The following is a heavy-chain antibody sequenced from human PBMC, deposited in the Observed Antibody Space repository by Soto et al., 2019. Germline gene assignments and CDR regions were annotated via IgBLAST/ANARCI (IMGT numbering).Heavy chain of an antibody. CDR3: ARQQAYYDSSGYYYPFDY. J-gene: IGHJ4*02. V-gene: IGHV3-21*01. CDR2: ISSSSSYI. CDR1: GFTFSSYS. Sequence: GESLKISCAASGFTFSSYSMNWVRQAPGKGLEWVSSISSSSSYIYYADSVKGRFTISRDNAKNSLYLQMNSLRAEDTAVYYCARQQAYYDSSGYYYPFDYWGQGTLVTVSS. D-gene: IGHD3-22*01.